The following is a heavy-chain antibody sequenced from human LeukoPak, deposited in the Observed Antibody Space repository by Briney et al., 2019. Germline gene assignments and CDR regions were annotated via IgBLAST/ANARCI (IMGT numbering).Heavy chain of an antibody. J-gene: IGHJ1*01. CDR1: GLIFSSSW. Sequence: GGSLRLSCTASGLIFSSSWMNWVRRAPGKGLEWVANIKRDGSEKNYVDSVKGRLTISWDNAKSALSLQMNSLRAEDTAVYYCAREKWLYTNGGGQGTLVTVAS. V-gene: IGHV3-7*05. CDR3: AREKWLYTNG. CDR2: IKRDGSEK. D-gene: IGHD2-8*01.